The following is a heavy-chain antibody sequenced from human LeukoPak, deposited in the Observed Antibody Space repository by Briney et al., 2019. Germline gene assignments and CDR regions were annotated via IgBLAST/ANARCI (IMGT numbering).Heavy chain of an antibody. D-gene: IGHD4-23*01. CDR1: GGSISTYY. CDR2: IYYSGST. J-gene: IGHJ4*02. V-gene: IGHV4-59*01. Sequence: PSETLSLTCTVSGGSISTYYWIWIRQPPGKGLEWIGYIYYSGSTNYNPSLKSRVTTSVDTSKNQFSLKLSSVTAADTAVYYCARDTGTVVDYWGQGTLVTVSS. CDR3: ARDTGTVVDY.